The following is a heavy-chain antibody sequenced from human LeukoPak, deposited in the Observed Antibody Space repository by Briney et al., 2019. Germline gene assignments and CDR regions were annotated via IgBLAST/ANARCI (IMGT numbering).Heavy chain of an antibody. CDR1: VYTVSNSG. Sequence: ASVKASCKSSVYTVSNSGSSCVRQAPGQGLEWMGWISGYNDATNSAQNFQGRVTMTKDTSTNTVYMELRSLTSDDTAVYFCASTRQVHVVFGEASAVDMQRWGQGTLITVSS. D-gene: IGHD5-24*01. V-gene: IGHV1-18*01. CDR2: ISGYNDAT. J-gene: IGHJ1*01. CDR3: ASTRQVHVVFGEASAVDMQR.